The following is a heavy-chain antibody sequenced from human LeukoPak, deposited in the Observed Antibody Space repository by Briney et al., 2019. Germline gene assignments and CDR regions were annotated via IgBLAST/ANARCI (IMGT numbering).Heavy chain of an antibody. J-gene: IGHJ4*02. Sequence: QSGGSLRLSCATSGFTFNNYAMHWVRQAPGKGLEWVAVISYDGNNKYYADSVKGRFTISRDISKNTLYLQMNSLRTEDTAVYYCTRALSGSYFSLFFYWGQGTLVTVSS. D-gene: IGHD1-26*01. CDR3: TRALSGSYFSLFFY. CDR1: GFTFNNYA. V-gene: IGHV3-30*04. CDR2: ISYDGNNK.